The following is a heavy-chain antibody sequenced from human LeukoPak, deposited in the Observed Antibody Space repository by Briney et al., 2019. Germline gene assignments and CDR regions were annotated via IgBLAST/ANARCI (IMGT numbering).Heavy chain of an antibody. CDR1: GFTFISYS. V-gene: IGHV3-21*01. CDR2: ISSSSSYI. Sequence: GGSLRLSCAASGFTFISYSMNCVRQAPGKGLEWVSSISSSSSYIYYADSVKGRFTISRDNAKNSLYLQMNSLRAEDTAVYYCARDEAAGTGDFDYWGQGTLVTVSS. J-gene: IGHJ4*02. D-gene: IGHD6-13*01. CDR3: ARDEAAGTGDFDY.